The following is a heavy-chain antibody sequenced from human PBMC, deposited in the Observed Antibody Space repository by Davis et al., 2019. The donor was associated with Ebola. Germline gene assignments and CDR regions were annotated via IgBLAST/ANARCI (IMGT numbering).Heavy chain of an antibody. CDR3: ARPDYAIHDGMDV. CDR1: GYTFTNYF. V-gene: IGHV1-46*01. CDR2: INPSGGST. D-gene: IGHD3-16*01. J-gene: IGHJ6*04. Sequence: AASVKVSCKASGYTFTNYFMHWVRQAPGQGLEWMGIINPSGGSTTHAQKFQGRVTMTSDTSTSTVYMELSSLRSEDTAVYYCARPDYAIHDGMDVWGTGTTVTVSS.